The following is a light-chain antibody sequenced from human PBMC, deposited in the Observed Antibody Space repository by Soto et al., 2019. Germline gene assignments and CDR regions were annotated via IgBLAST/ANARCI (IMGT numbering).Light chain of an antibody. CDR1: QSLLYSVNNENY. CDR2: WAS. CDR3: QQSYGSPWT. Sequence: TVMTQSPDSLAVSLGERATINCKSSQSLLYSVNNENYLSWFQQKPGQPPKLIIYWASNRESGVPDRFSGSGSGTDFTLTISNLQAEDVAVYYCQQSYGSPWTFGQGTRVEVK. V-gene: IGKV4-1*01. J-gene: IGKJ1*01.